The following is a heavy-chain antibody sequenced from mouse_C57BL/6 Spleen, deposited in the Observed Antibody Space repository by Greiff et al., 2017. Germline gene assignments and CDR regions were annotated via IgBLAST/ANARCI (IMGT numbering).Heavy chain of an antibody. CDR1: GFTFTDYY. V-gene: IGHV1-36*01. CDR3: ASDGYYVSSMDY. D-gene: IGHD2-3*01. CDR2: VYPYNGGT. Sequence: VQLKQSGPVLVKPGPSVTISCKASGFTFTDYYMHWVKQSHGKSLEWIGLVYPYNGGTSYNQKFKGKATLTVYKSSSTAYMVISSLTSEDSAVYYCASDGYYVSSMDYWGQGTSVTVSS. J-gene: IGHJ4*01.